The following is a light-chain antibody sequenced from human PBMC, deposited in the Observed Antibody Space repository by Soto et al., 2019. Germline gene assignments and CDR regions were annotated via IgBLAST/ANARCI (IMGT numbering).Light chain of an antibody. CDR1: QSISNN. V-gene: IGKV1-39*01. CDR3: QQTYSNPPT. J-gene: IGKJ1*01. Sequence: DIQMTQSPSSLSASVGDRVTITCRASQSISNNLNWYQQTPGKAPKLLIYSTSSLETGVPSTFSGSGSGADFTLTISSLQPEDFATYFCQQTYSNPPTFGQGTKVEI. CDR2: STS.